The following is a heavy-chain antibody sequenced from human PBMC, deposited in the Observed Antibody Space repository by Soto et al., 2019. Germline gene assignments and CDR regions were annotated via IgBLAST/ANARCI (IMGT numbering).Heavy chain of an antibody. V-gene: IGHV1-18*01. CDR3: ARGVTYYDILTGYYPLRYFFVY. CDR2: ISAYNGNT. D-gene: IGHD3-9*01. CDR1: GYTFTSYG. J-gene: IGHJ4*02. Sequence: ASVKVSCKASGYTFTSYGISWVRQAPGQGLEWMGWISAYNGNTNYAQKLQGRVTMTTDTSTSTAYMELRSLRSDDTAVYYCARGVTYYDILTGYYPLRYFFVYWGQGTLVIVSS.